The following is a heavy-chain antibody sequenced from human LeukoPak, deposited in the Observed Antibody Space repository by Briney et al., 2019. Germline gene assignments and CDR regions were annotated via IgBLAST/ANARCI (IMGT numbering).Heavy chain of an antibody. D-gene: IGHD6-19*01. CDR3: ARALSSGWPNTFDY. J-gene: IGHJ4*02. CDR2: IYYSGST. V-gene: IGHV4-59*01. CDR1: GDSISSYY. Sequence: SETLSLTCTVSGDSISSYYWSWIRQPPGKGLEWIGYIYYSGSTNYNPSLKSRVTISVDTSKNQFSLKLSSVTAADTAVYYCARALSSGWPNTFDYWGQGTLVTVSS.